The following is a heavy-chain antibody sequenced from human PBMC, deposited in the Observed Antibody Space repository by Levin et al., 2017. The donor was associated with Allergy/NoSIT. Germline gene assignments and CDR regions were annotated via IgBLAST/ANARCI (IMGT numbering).Heavy chain of an antibody. CDR2: ISSSSSTI. CDR1: GFTFSSYS. J-gene: IGHJ3*02. CDR3: ARGARKATTVDPDAFDI. Sequence: GGSLRLSCAASGFTFSSYSMNWVRQAPGKGLEWVSYISSSSSTIYYADSVKGRFTISRDNAKNSLYLQMNSLRAEDTAVYYCARGARKATTVDPDAFDIWGQGTMVTVSS. V-gene: IGHV3-48*01. D-gene: IGHD4-23*01.